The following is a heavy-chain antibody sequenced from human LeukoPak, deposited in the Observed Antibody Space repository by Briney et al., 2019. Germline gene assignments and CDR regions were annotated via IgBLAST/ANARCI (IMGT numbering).Heavy chain of an antibody. CDR3: ARGAGFLDAFDI. V-gene: IGHV4-39*07. D-gene: IGHD3-3*01. J-gene: IGHJ3*02. Sequence: SETLSLTCTVSGGSISRYYWSWIRQPPGKGLEWIGSIYYSGSTYYNPSLKSRVTISVDTSKNQFSLKLSSVTAADTAVYYCARGAGFLDAFDIWGQGTMVTVSS. CDR2: IYYSGST. CDR1: GGSISRYY.